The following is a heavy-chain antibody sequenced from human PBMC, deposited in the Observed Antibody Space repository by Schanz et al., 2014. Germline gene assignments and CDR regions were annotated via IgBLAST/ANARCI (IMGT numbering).Heavy chain of an antibody. V-gene: IGHV4-30-2*06. CDR3: ALREKPYGPFAS. D-gene: IGHD3-10*01. Sequence: QVQLQESSPGLAKPSQTLSLTCSVSGGSISSGGYSWNWIRQSPGKGLEWIGYIYYSGNTYYNPSLKSRVTISVDRSKNQFSLRLDSVTAADTAVYYCALREKPYGPFASWGQGALVTVSS. CDR1: GGSISSGGYS. J-gene: IGHJ4*02. CDR2: IYYSGNT.